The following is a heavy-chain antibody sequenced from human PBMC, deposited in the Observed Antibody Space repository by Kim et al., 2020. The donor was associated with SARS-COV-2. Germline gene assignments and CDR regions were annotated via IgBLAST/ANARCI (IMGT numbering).Heavy chain of an antibody. D-gene: IGHD4-4*01. Sequence: GGSLRLSCAASGFTFSNAWMSWVRQAPGKGLEWVGCIKSKTDGGTTDYAAPVKGRFTISRDDSKNTLYLQMNSLKTEDTAVYYCTTMRDYSYFDYWGQGTLVTVSS. J-gene: IGHJ4*02. CDR1: GFTFSNAW. CDR2: IKSKTDGGTT. CDR3: TTMRDYSYFDY. V-gene: IGHV3-15*01.